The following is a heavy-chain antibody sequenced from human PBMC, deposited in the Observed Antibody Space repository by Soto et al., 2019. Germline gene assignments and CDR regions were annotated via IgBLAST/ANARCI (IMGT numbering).Heavy chain of an antibody. V-gene: IGHV3-33*01. CDR3: ARVRSGYYPTLDY. J-gene: IGHJ4*02. CDR2: IWYDGSNR. D-gene: IGHD3-22*01. CDR1: GFTFSSSG. Sequence: PGGSLRLSCAASGFTFSSSGMLWVRQAPGKGLEWVAVIWYDGSNRYYADSVRGRFTISRDNSKSTLYLQMNSLRAEDTAVFYCARVRSGYYPTLDYWGQGT.